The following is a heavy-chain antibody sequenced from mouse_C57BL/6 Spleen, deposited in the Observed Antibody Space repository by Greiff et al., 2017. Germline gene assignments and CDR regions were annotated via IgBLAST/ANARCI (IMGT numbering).Heavy chain of an antibody. Sequence: EVQRVESGPGLAKPSPTLSLTCSVTGYSITSDYWNWIRKFPGNKLEYIGYISYSGSTYSNPSLESRISITRDTSKNQYYLQLNSVTTEDTATYYCARSGYSNYWYFDVWGTGTTGTVSS. J-gene: IGHJ1*03. CDR2: ISYSGST. CDR1: GYSITSDY. D-gene: IGHD2-5*01. V-gene: IGHV3-8*01. CDR3: ARSGYSNYWYFDV.